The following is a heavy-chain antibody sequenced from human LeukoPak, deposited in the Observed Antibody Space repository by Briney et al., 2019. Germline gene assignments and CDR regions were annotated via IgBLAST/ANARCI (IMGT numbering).Heavy chain of an antibody. CDR3: AKPLYSGYDFDY. Sequence: GGTLRLSCAASGFTFSSYGMSWVRQAPGKGLEWVSAISGSGGSTYYADSVKGRFTISRDNSKNTLYLQMNSLRAEDTAVYYCAKPLYSGYDFDYWGQGTLVTVSS. J-gene: IGHJ4*02. D-gene: IGHD5-12*01. CDR2: ISGSGGST. CDR1: GFTFSSYG. V-gene: IGHV3-23*01.